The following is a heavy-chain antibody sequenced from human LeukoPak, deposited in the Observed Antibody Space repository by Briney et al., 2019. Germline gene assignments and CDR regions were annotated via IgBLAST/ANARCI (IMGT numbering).Heavy chain of an antibody. D-gene: IGHD1-1*01. CDR1: GFTFSGFA. Sequence: QPGGSLRLSCAASGFTFSGFAMSWVRRTPGKGLEWVANIKTDGSEKYYVDSMKGRFTVSRDNAKNSLYLQMDSLRAEDTAVYYCARGGTFVSDYWGQGTLVTVSS. CDR3: ARGGTFVSDY. J-gene: IGHJ4*02. CDR2: IKTDGSEK. V-gene: IGHV3-7*01.